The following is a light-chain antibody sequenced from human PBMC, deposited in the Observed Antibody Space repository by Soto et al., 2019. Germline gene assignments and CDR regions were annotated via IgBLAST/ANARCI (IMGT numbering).Light chain of an antibody. Sequence: DIVMTQSPDALAVSLGERATINCKSSQSVVYSSNNKNYLAWYQQKPGQTPKLLIYWASTRDSWVPDRFSGSWSGTDCTLTISSLQAEDVAVYYCQYGFTFGPGTKVDIK. CDR2: WAS. CDR1: QSVVYSSNNKNY. J-gene: IGKJ3*01. V-gene: IGKV4-1*01. CDR3: QYGFT.